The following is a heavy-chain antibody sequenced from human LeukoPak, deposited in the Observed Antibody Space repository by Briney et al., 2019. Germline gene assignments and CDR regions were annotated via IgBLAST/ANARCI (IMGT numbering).Heavy chain of an antibody. D-gene: IGHD6-13*01. J-gene: IGHJ4*02. V-gene: IGHV4-30-4*01. CDR2: IYYSGST. Sequence: PSQTLSLTCTVSGGSISSGDYYWSWIRQPPGKGLEWIGYIYYSGSTYYNPSLKSRVTISVDTSKNQFSLKLSSVTAADTAVYYCARHPGGVAAAGPFDYWGQGTLVTVSS. CDR1: GGSISSGDYY. CDR3: ARHPGGVAAAGPFDY.